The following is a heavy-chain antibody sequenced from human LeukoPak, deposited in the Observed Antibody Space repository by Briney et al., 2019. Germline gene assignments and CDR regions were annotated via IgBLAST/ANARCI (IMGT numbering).Heavy chain of an antibody. Sequence: PGGSLRLSCAASGFTFDDYGMSWLRQAPGQGLEWVSGINWNGGSTGYADSVKGRFTISTDNAKNSLDLQMKSLRAEDTALYYCAKSWHYDSPDAFDIWGQGTMVTVSS. D-gene: IGHD3-22*01. CDR3: AKSWHYDSPDAFDI. CDR1: GFTFDDYG. V-gene: IGHV3-20*04. J-gene: IGHJ3*02. CDR2: INWNGGST.